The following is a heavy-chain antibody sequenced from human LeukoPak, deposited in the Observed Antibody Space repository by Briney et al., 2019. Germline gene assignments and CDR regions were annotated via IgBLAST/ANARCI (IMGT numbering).Heavy chain of an antibody. CDR3: TTDAAAGYYYYGMDV. CDR1: GFTFGDYA. J-gene: IGHJ6*02. D-gene: IGHD6-13*01. Sequence: PGGSLRLSCTASGFTFGDYAMSWFHQAPGKGLEWVGFIRSKAYGGTTEYAASVKGRFTISRDDSKSIAYLQMNSLKTEDTAVYYCTTDAAAGYYYYGMDVWGQGTTVTVSS. V-gene: IGHV3-49*03. CDR2: IRSKAYGGTT.